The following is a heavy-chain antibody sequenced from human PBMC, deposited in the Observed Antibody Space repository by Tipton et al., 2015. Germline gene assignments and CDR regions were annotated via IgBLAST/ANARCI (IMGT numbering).Heavy chain of an antibody. D-gene: IGHD3-22*01. CDR3: VKDGYYYANSGYSPLDY. CDR2: ISSNGYNT. V-gene: IGHV3-64D*08. Sequence: SLRLSCSAAGFILSRYAMNWVRRAPGKGLEYVSAISSNGYNTYYADSVKGRFTISRDNSKNTLYLQMSSLRADDTAVYYCVKDGYYYANSGYSPLDYWGQGTLVTVSS. CDR1: GFILSRYA. J-gene: IGHJ4*02.